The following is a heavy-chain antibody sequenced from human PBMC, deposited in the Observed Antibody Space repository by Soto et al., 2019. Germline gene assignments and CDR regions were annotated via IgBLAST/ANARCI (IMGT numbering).Heavy chain of an antibody. Sequence: PSETLSLTCTISGGSISNYYWTWIRQTPGKGLEWIGYVYYSGNTNYNPSLKSRVSISVDMSKNQFPLKLSSVTAADTAVYYCARDRRDYITGTLRVFYYGMDVWGQGTTVTVSS. V-gene: IGHV4-59*12. CDR1: GGSISNYY. D-gene: IGHD1-7*01. CDR2: VYYSGNT. CDR3: ARDRRDYITGTLRVFYYGMDV. J-gene: IGHJ6*02.